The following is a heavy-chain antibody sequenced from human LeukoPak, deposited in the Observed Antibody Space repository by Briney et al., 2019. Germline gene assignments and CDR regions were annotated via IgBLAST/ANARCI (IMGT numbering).Heavy chain of an antibody. J-gene: IGHJ6*02. Sequence: GGSLRLSCAASGFTFSSYGMHWVRQAPGKGLKWVAVISYDGSNKYYADSVKGRFTISRDNSKNTLYLQMNSLKAEDTAVYYRARDDGLSYGMDVWGQGTTVTVSS. D-gene: IGHD4-17*01. CDR2: ISYDGSNK. V-gene: IGHV3-30*03. CDR3: ARDDGLSYGMDV. CDR1: GFTFSSYG.